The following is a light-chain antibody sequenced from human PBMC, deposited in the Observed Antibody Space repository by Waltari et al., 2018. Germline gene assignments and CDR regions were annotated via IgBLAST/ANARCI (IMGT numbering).Light chain of an antibody. V-gene: IGLV1-47*01. Sequence: QSVLTQPPSASGTPGQRVTISCSGRNSNIGSNYVYWYQQLPGTTPKLLISRDNQRPSGVPDRFSGSKSDTSASLAISGLRSEDEADYYCAAWDNSLSGVIFGGGTKLTVL. CDR3: AAWDNSLSGVI. CDR1: NSNIGSNY. CDR2: RDN. J-gene: IGLJ2*01.